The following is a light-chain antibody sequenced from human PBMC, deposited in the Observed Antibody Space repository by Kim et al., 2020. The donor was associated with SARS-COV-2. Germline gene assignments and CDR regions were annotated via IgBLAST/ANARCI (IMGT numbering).Light chain of an antibody. CDR1: HTINSAY. CDR2: GAF. Sequence: LSLSPGESATLSCRASHTINSAYLAWYLQKPGQAPRLLIYGAFSRATGVPDRFSGSGSGTDFTLTITRLEPEDFAVYYCQHNGSSFGGGTKVDIK. J-gene: IGKJ4*01. V-gene: IGKV3-20*01. CDR3: QHNGSS.